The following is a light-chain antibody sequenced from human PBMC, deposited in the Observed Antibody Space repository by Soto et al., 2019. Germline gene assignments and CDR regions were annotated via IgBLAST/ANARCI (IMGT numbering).Light chain of an antibody. CDR1: QDINNR. V-gene: IGKV1-12*01. Sequence: DIQMTQAPSSVSASVGDRVTITCRASQDINNRVAWFQQRPGRAPKYLIQAASILQSGFPSRFSATGSGTDLTLTIDSLQPEDFATYYCLQVKNFPRTFGQGTKLEIK. CDR2: AAS. J-gene: IGKJ1*01. CDR3: LQVKNFPRT.